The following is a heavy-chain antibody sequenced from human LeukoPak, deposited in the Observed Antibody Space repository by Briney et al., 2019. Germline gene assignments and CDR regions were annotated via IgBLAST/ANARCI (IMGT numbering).Heavy chain of an antibody. CDR2: ISYDGSNK. CDR3: ARDSIAAGLAFDS. J-gene: IGHJ4*02. D-gene: IGHD6-6*01. V-gene: IGHV3-30*04. CDR1: GFSLSSYA. Sequence: GRSLRLSCAASGFSLSSYAMHWVRQAPGKGLEWVAVISYDGSNKYYADSVKGRFTISRDNSKNTLYLQMNSLRAEDTAVYYCARDSIAAGLAFDSWGQGTLVTVSS.